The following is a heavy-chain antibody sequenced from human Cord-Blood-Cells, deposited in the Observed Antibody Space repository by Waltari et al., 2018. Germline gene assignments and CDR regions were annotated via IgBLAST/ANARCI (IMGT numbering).Heavy chain of an antibody. CDR3: ARDLNRVGWLRLWGAFDI. D-gene: IGHD5-12*01. CDR2: IYHSGST. Sequence: QVQLQESGPGLVKPSETLSLTCAVSGYSISSGYYWGWIRQPPGKGLEWIGSIYHSGSTYYTPPRKSRVTISVDTSKNRFSLKLSSVTAADTAVYYCARDLNRVGWLRLWGAFDIWGQGTMVTVSS. J-gene: IGHJ3*02. V-gene: IGHV4-38-2*02. CDR1: GYSISSGYY.